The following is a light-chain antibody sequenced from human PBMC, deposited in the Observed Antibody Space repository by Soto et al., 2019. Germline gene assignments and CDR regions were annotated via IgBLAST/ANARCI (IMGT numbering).Light chain of an antibody. CDR1: QSISSW. Sequence: DIHMTQSPSTVSASVLDIVAITCRASQSISSWLAWYQQKPGKAPKLLIYDASSLESGVPSRFSGSGSGTEFTLTISSLQTDDFATYYCQQYNSYRTFGQGTKVDIK. V-gene: IGKV1-5*01. CDR3: QQYNSYRT. CDR2: DAS. J-gene: IGKJ1*01.